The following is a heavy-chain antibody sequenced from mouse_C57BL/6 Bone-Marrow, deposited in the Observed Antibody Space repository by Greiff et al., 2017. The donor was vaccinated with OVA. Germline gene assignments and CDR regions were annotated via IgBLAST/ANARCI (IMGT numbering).Heavy chain of an antibody. D-gene: IGHD1-1*01. J-gene: IGHJ2*01. CDR3: ARYRIYYYGSSYDY. V-gene: IGHV1-55*01. CDR1: GYTFTSYW. CDR2: IYPGSGST. Sequence: VQLQQPGAELVKPGASVKMSCKASGYTFTSYWITWVKQRPGQGLEWIGDIYPGSGSTNYNEKFKSKATLTVDTSSSTAYMQLSSLTSEDSAVYYCARYRIYYYGSSYDYWGQGTTLTVSS.